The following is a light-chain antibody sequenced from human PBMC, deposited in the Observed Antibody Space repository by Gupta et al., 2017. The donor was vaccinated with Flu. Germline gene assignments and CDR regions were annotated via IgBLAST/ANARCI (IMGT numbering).Light chain of an antibody. J-gene: IGLJ3*02. CDR2: RDN. CDR1: SSNIGSNY. CDR3: AAWDDSLSAGV. Sequence: QSVLTQPPSASETPGQRVTISCSGSSSNIGSNYVYWYRQLPGTAPKLLTYRDNQRPSGVPDRFSGSKSGTSASLVIGGLRSEDEADYYCAAWDDSLSAGVFGGGIKLTVL. V-gene: IGLV1-47*01.